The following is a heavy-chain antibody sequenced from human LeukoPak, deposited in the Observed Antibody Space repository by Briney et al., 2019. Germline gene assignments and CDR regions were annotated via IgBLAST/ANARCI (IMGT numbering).Heavy chain of an antibody. Sequence: SVKLSCKAAVCTFTSYAISWVRQAPGQGLEWMGGSIPIVDTANYAQKFQGRVTITADESTSTAYMELSSLRSEDTAVYYCARVSIAARLNYYYGMDVWGQGTTVTVSS. CDR1: VCTFTSYA. CDR3: ARVSIAARLNYYYGMDV. CDR2: SIPIVDTA. J-gene: IGHJ6*02. V-gene: IGHV1-69*13. D-gene: IGHD6-6*01.